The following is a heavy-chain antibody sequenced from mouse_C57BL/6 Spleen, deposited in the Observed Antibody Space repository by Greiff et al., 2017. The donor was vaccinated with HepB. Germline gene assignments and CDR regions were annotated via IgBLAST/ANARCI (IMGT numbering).Heavy chain of an antibody. D-gene: IGHD1-1*01. J-gene: IGHJ2*01. CDR3: ARDPPYYYGSSYGDY. CDR2: ISDGGSYT. V-gene: IGHV5-4*01. CDR1: GFTFSSYA. Sequence: EVKLMESGGGLVKPGGSLKLSCAASGFTFSSYAMSWVRQTPEKRLEWVATISDGGSYTYYPDNVKGRFTISRDNAKNNLYLQMSHLKSEDTAMYYCARDPPYYYGSSYGDYWGQGTTLTVSS.